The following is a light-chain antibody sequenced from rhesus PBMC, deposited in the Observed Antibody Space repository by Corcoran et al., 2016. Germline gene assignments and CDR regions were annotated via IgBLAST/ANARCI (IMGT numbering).Light chain of an antibody. CDR2: KAS. Sequence: DIQMTQFPSSLSASVGDRVTITCRASQDSSKWIAWYQQKPGKAPKLRIYKASTLQSGVPSRFSGSGSGTEFTLTISSLQPEDFATYYCQQHHTTPRTFGLGTKVEIE. V-gene: IGKV1-21*01. J-gene: IGKJ1*01. CDR3: QQHHTTPRT. CDR1: QDSSKW.